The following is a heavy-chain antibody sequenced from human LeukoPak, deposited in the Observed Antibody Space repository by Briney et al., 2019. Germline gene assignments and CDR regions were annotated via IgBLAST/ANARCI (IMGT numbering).Heavy chain of an antibody. CDR1: GYTFTGYY. D-gene: IGHD5-18*01. Sequence: ASVKVSCKASGYTFTGYYMHWVRQAPGQGLEWMGWVNPNSGGTNYAQKFQGRVTMTRDTSISTAYMELSRLRSDDTAVYYCASRGYSYGYGYFDYWGQGTLVTASS. CDR3: ASRGYSYGYGYFDY. CDR2: VNPNSGGT. J-gene: IGHJ4*02. V-gene: IGHV1-2*02.